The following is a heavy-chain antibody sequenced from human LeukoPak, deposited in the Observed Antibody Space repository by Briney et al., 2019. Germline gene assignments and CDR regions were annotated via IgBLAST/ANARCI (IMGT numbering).Heavy chain of an antibody. Sequence: GRSLRLSCAASGFTFSSYAMSWVRQAPGKGLEWVSAISGSGGSTYYADSVKGRFTISRDNSKNTLYLQMNSLRAEDTAVYYCARWVRSYYYDSSGYRYIDYWGQGTLVTVSS. J-gene: IGHJ4*02. CDR1: GFTFSSYA. CDR3: ARWVRSYYYDSSGYRYIDY. V-gene: IGHV3-23*01. CDR2: ISGSGGST. D-gene: IGHD3-22*01.